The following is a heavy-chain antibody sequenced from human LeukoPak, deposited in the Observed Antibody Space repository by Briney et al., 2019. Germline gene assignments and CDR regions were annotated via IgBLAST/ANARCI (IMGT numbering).Heavy chain of an antibody. CDR3: ARQGYSAYEILDY. V-gene: IGHV4-59*08. J-gene: IGHJ4*02. CDR1: GGSISSYY. Sequence: PSETLSLTCTVSGGSISSYYWSWIRQPPGKGLEWIGYIYYSGSTNYSPSLKSRVTMSVDTSKNQFSLKLSSVTAADTAVYYCARQGYSAYEILDYWGQGTLVTASS. CDR2: IYYSGST. D-gene: IGHD5-12*01.